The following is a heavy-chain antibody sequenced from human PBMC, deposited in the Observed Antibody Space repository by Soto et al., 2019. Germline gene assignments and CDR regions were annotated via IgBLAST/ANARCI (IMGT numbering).Heavy chain of an antibody. J-gene: IGHJ3*02. CDR2: IYYSGST. V-gene: IGHV4-59*08. CDR1: SSAVRSCY. D-gene: IGHD3-10*01. Sequence: SVTLSLTRSVGSSAVRSCYRSCIRQPPGKGLEWIGYIYYSGSTNYNPSLKSRVTISVDTSKNQFSLKLSSVTAADTAVYYCARLRYYGSGSSDAFDIWGQGTMVTVSS. CDR3: ARLRYYGSGSSDAFDI.